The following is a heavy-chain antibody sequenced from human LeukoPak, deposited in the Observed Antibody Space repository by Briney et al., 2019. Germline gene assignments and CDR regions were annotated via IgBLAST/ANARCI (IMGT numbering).Heavy chain of an antibody. CDR3: ARMPYGHAASAYYFDY. CDR2: IFWNDEK. J-gene: IGHJ4*02. D-gene: IGHD4-17*01. V-gene: IGHV2-26*01. Sequence: ESGPVLVKPTETLTLTCTVSGFSLSNARMGVSWIRQPPGKALEWLAHIFWNDEKSYSTSLKSRLTISKDTSKSQVGLTMPNMDPVDTATYYCARMPYGHAASAYYFDYWGQGTLVTVSS. CDR1: GFSLSNARMG.